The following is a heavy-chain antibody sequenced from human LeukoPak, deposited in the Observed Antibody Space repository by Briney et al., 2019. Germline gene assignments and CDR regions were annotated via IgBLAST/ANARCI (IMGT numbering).Heavy chain of an antibody. D-gene: IGHD3-10*01. J-gene: IGHJ4*02. Sequence: ETLSLTCTVSAGSISLYNTYYWNWIRQSPGKGLEWIGYIYYSGSTSYNPSLKSRVTISVDTFRNQFSLKLTSVTAADTAIYYCAKSDYYGASDYWGQGTLVTVSS. CDR3: AKSDYYGASDY. CDR2: IYYSGST. CDR1: AGSISLYNTYY. V-gene: IGHV4-59*01.